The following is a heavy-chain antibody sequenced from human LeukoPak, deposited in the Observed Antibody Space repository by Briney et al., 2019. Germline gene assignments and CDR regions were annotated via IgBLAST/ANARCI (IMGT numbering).Heavy chain of an antibody. CDR3: ARNYHGSGTDLPPEYYSGMDI. CDR1: GYNFNGYY. V-gene: IGHV1-2*02. J-gene: IGHJ6*02. D-gene: IGHD3-10*01. Sequence: ASVKVSCKASGYNFNGYYIHWVRQAPGQGPEWMGWMNPDSGGTKYAQKFQGRVTMTRDTAITTVYLELRRLTSAGTAVYYCARNYHGSGTDLPPEYYSGMDIWGQGTTVIVS. CDR2: MNPDSGGT.